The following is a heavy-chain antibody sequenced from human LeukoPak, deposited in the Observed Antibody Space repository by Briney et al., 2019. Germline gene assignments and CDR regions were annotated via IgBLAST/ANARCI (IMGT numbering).Heavy chain of an antibody. CDR3: ARQKYSSGWFPRAWYFDL. D-gene: IGHD6-19*01. V-gene: IGHV4-30-2*03. CDR2: IYYSGST. CDR1: GGSISSGGYY. Sequence: SQTLSLTYTVSGGSISSGGYYWSWIRQPPGKGLEWIGSIYYSGSTYYNPSLKSRVTISVDTSKNQFSLKLSSVTAADTAVYYCARQKYSSGWFPRAWYFDLWGRGTLVTVSS. J-gene: IGHJ2*01.